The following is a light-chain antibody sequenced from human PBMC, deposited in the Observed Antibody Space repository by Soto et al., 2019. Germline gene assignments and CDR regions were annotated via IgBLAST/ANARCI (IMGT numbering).Light chain of an antibody. J-gene: IGKJ1*01. CDR3: QQYGSSPRT. Sequence: EVVLTQSPGPLSLSPGARATLSCRASESVSSNFLAWYQQKPGQSPRLLIYGASNRATGIPDRFSGSGSETDFTLTISRLEPEDFAVYYCQQYGSSPRTFGQGTKVDIK. CDR1: ESVSSNF. CDR2: GAS. V-gene: IGKV3-20*01.